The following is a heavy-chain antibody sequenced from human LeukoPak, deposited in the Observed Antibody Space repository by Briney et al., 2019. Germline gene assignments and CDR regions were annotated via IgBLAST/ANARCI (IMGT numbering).Heavy chain of an antibody. CDR2: IYYSENT. Sequence: SETLSLTCTVSGGSISGYYWSWIRQPPGKELEWIGYIYYSENTNYNPSLKSRVTISLDTSKNQFSLKLNSVTAADTAVYYCARGLYSSGGDSFDYWGQGTLVTVSS. CDR3: ARGLYSSGGDSFDY. CDR1: GGSISGYY. D-gene: IGHD6-19*01. V-gene: IGHV4-59*12. J-gene: IGHJ4*02.